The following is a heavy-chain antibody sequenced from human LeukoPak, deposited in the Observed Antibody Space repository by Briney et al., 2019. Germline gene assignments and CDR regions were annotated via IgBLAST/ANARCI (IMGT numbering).Heavy chain of an antibody. V-gene: IGHV3-7*01. D-gene: IGHD2-15*01. CDR3: ARGLPPNY. Sequence: PGGSLRLSCAASGFTFSSYWMTWVRQAPGKGLEWVTNIKQDGSEAYYVDSVKGRFTVSRDNAKNSLYLQLNSLGAEDTAVYYCARGLPPNYWGQGTLVTVSS. CDR1: GFTFSSYW. J-gene: IGHJ4*02. CDR2: IKQDGSEA.